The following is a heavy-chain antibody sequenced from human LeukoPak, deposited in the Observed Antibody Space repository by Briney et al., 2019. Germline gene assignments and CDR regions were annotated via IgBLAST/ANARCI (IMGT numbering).Heavy chain of an antibody. V-gene: IGHV4-4*07. CDR2: IYSTGST. D-gene: IGHD6-13*01. J-gene: IGHJ4*02. CDR1: GGSISSYY. CDR3: ARQTASAGTAGFDF. Sequence: SETLSLTCTVSGGSISSYYWSWIRQPAGKGLEWIGRIYSTGSTNYNPSLKSRVTMSVDTSKNQFSLRLRSVTAADTAVYYCARQTASAGTAGFDFWGQGALVTVSS.